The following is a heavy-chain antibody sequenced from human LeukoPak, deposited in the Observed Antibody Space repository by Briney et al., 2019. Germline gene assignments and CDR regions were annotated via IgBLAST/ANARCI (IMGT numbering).Heavy chain of an antibody. CDR1: GFTFSSYE. V-gene: IGHV3-48*03. Sequence: GGSLRLSCAASGFTFSSYEMNWVRQAPGKGLEWVSYISSSGSTIYYADSVKGRFTISRDNAKNSLYLQMNSLRAEDSAVYYCARVGPWVNPDYYYYYMDVWGKGTTVTVSS. D-gene: IGHD1-14*01. J-gene: IGHJ6*03. CDR2: ISSSGSTI. CDR3: ARVGPWVNPDYYYYYMDV.